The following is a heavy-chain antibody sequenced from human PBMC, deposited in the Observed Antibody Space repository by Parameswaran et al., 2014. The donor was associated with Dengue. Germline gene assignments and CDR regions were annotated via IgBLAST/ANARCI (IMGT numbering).Heavy chain of an antibody. V-gene: IGHV3-21*01. D-gene: IGHD3-22*01. CDR2: ISSSSSYI. CDR3: ARQTLDYYDSSGSFDY. Sequence: KWIRQPPGKGLEWVSSISSSSSYIYYADSVKGRFTISRDNAKNSLYLQMNSLRAEDTAVYYCARQTLDYYDSSGSFDYWGQGTLVTVSS. J-gene: IGHJ4*02.